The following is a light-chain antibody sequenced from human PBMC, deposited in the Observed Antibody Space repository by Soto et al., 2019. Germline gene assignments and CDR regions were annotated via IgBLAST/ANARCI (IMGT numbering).Light chain of an antibody. CDR3: SSYTSTTLL. J-gene: IGLJ2*01. CDR2: AVT. Sequence: QSVLTQPASVSGSPGQSITISCTGTRSDVGAYNYVSWYQQHPGKAPKLLIYAVTIRPSGVSNRFSGSKSGSTASLTISGLQAEDEGDYYCSSYTSTTLLFGGGTKLTVL. CDR1: RSDVGAYNY. V-gene: IGLV2-14*01.